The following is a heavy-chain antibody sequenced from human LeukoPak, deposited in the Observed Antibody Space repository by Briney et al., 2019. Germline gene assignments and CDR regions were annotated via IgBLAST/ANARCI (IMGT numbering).Heavy chain of an antibody. CDR2: IYYSGST. D-gene: IGHD3-22*01. CDR1: GGSISSYY. CDR3: ASWYYDSSGYRFDY. J-gene: IGHJ4*02. V-gene: IGHV4-59*12. Sequence: PSETLSLTCTVSGGSISSYYWSWTRQPPGKGLEWIGYIYYSGSTNYNPSLKSRVTMSVDTSKNQFSLRLSSVTAADTAVYYCASWYYDSSGYRFDYWGQGTLVTVSS.